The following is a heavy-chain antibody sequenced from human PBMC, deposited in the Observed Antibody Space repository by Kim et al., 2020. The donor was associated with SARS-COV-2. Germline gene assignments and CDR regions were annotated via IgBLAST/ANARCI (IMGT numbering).Heavy chain of an antibody. V-gene: IGHV3-30*02. D-gene: IGHD1-26*01. J-gene: IGHJ4*02. CDR3: VKDGGVGASFLHY. Sequence: YYAASVKGRLTICRDDSKNTLYLQMNRLRTEDTAVYYCVKDGGVGASFLHYWGQGTLVTVSS.